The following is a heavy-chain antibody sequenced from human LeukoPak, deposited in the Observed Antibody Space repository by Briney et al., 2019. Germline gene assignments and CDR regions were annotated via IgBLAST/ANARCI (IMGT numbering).Heavy chain of an antibody. CDR1: GASISSYY. D-gene: IGHD6-13*01. Sequence: RPSETLSLTCTVSGASISSYYWSWIRQPPGKGLEWIGYIYYSGSTKYNPSLKSRVTISVDTSKNQFSLKLSSVTAADTAVYYCASGPYPAAGTDHQFDYWGQGTPVTVSS. V-gene: IGHV4-59*01. J-gene: IGHJ4*02. CDR2: IYYSGST. CDR3: ASGPYPAAGTDHQFDY.